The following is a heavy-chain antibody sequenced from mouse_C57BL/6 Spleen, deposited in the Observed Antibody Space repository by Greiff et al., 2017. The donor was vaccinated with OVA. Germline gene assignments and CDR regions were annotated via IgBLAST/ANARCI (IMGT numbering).Heavy chain of an antibody. D-gene: IGHD2-14*01. V-gene: IGHV3-6*01. CDR1: GYSITSGYY. CDR3: ARRRYDEAMDY. Sequence: EVQLVESGPGLVKPSQSLSLTCSVTGYSITSGYYWNWIRQFPGNKLEWMGYISYDGSNNYNPSLKNRISITRDTSKNQFFLKLNSVTTEDTATYYCARRRYDEAMDYWGQGTSVTVSS. J-gene: IGHJ4*01. CDR2: ISYDGSN.